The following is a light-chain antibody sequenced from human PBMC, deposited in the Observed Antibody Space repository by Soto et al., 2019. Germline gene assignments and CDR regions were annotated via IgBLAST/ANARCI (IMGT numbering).Light chain of an antibody. Sequence: QSVLTQPPSLSGSPGQSVAISCTGTSSDVGSYNRVSWYQQPPGTAPKLIISEVSNRPSGVPDRFSGSKSGNTASLTISGLQAEDEADYYCSSFTTSDTYVFGTG. CDR1: SSDVGSYNR. J-gene: IGLJ1*01. V-gene: IGLV2-18*02. CDR3: SSFTTSDTYV. CDR2: EVS.